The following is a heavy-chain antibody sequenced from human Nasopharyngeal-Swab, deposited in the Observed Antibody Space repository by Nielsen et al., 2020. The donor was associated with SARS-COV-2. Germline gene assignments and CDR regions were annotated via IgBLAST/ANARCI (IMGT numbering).Heavy chain of an antibody. Sequence: SVKVSCKASGGTFSSYAISWVRQAPGQGLEWMGRIIPIFGIANYAQKLQGRVTITADKSTSTAYMELSSLRSEDTAGFYCAGTGGGDYYDSRRYYNYVMDVWGQGTTVTVSS. V-gene: IGHV1-69*04. D-gene: IGHD3-22*01. CDR3: AGTGGGDYYDSRRYYNYVMDV. CDR2: IIPIFGIA. CDR1: GGTFSSYA. J-gene: IGHJ6*02.